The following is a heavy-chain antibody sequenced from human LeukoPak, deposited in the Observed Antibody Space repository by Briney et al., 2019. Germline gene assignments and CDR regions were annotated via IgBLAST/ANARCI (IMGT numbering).Heavy chain of an antibody. J-gene: IGHJ5*02. CDR3: ARHVPCTDGACLHFDH. V-gene: IGHV5-51*01. Sequence: PGESLKISCKGSGYXFIDFWVTWMRQMPGKGLEWMGIINPGDSDTRYSPSFQGQVTISVDKSITTAYLQWSSLKASDTAIYYCARHVPCTDGACLHFDHWGQGTLVTVSS. CDR1: GYXFIDFW. D-gene: IGHD2-8*01. CDR2: INPGDSDT.